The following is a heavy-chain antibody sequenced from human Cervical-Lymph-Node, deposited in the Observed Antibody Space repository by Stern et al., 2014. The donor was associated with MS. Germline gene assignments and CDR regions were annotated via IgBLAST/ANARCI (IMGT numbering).Heavy chain of an antibody. CDR2: ISSSSSYI. Sequence: EDQLVESGGGLVKPGGSLRLSCVASGFTFSSYSMNWVRQAPGKGLEWVSSISSSSSYIYYADSVKGRFTISRDNAKNSLYLQMNSLRAEDTAVYYCARDNGLYYYGSGSYHFDYWGQGTLVTVSS. CDR3: ARDNGLYYYGSGSYHFDY. V-gene: IGHV3-21*01. D-gene: IGHD3-10*01. J-gene: IGHJ4*02. CDR1: GFTFSSYS.